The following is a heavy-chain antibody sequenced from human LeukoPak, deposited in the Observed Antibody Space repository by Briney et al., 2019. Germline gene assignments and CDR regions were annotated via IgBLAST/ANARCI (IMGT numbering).Heavy chain of an antibody. CDR1: GFTFSSYD. CDR2: IGTAGDT. Sequence: GGSLRLPCAASGFTFSSYDMHRVRQATGKGLEWVSAIGTAGDTYYPGSVKGRFTISRDNAKNSLYLQMNSLRAEDTGVYYCAKDSYSKGDYWGQGTLVTVSS. V-gene: IGHV3-13*01. D-gene: IGHD5-18*01. CDR3: AKDSYSKGDY. J-gene: IGHJ4*02.